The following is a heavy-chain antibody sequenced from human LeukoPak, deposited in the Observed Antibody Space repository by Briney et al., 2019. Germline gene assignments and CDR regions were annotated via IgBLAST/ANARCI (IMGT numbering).Heavy chain of an antibody. CDR3: ARGGMQNWNYGYYYMDV. CDR1: GGTFSSYA. J-gene: IGHJ6*03. V-gene: IGHV1-69*05. D-gene: IGHD1-1*01. CDR2: IIPIFGTA. Sequence: SVKVSCKASGGTFSSYAISWVRQAPGQGPEWMGGIIPIFGTANYAQKFQGRVTITTDESTSTAYMELSSLRSEDTAVYYCARGGMQNWNYGYYYMDVWGKGTTVTVSS.